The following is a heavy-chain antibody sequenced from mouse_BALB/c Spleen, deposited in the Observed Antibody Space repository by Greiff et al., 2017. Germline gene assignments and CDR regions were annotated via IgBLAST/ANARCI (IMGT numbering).Heavy chain of an antibody. V-gene: IGHV1S81*02. CDR1: GYTFTSYY. CDR3: ARKDLSTMIKGWYFDV. J-gene: IGHJ1*01. D-gene: IGHD2-4*01. Sequence: QVQLQQSGAELVKPGASVKLSCKASGYTFTSYYMYWVKQRPGQGLEWIGEINPSNGGTNFNEKFKSKATLTVDKSSSTAYMQLSSLTSEDSAVYYCARKDLSTMIKGWYFDVWGAGTTVTVSS. CDR2: INPSNGGT.